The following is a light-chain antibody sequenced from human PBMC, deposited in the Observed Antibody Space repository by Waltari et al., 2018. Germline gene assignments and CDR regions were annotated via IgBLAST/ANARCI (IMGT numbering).Light chain of an antibody. CDR3: CSYAGTPRVV. V-gene: IGLV2-23*02. J-gene: IGLJ2*01. CDR1: NNDIGSYHL. CDR2: EVN. Sequence: QSALTQPASVSGSPGQSITISCTGTNNDIGSYHLVSWYQQHPGKAPKVLVFEVNKRPSGVSTRFSGSRSGSTASLTVSGLQPEDEADYYCCSYAGTPRVVFGGGTKLTVL.